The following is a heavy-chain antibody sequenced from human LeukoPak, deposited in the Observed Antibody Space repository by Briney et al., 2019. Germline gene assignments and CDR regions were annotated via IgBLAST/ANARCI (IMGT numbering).Heavy chain of an antibody. Sequence: SETLSLTCTVSGGSISSYYWSWIRQPDGKGLEWIGRIYTSGSTNYNPSLKSRVTMSVDTSKNQFSLKLSSVTAADTAVYYCASYGLPGIAVAGTSPFDYWGQGTLVTVSS. CDR2: IYTSGST. J-gene: IGHJ4*02. V-gene: IGHV4-4*07. CDR1: GGSISSYY. D-gene: IGHD6-19*01. CDR3: ASYGLPGIAVAGTSPFDY.